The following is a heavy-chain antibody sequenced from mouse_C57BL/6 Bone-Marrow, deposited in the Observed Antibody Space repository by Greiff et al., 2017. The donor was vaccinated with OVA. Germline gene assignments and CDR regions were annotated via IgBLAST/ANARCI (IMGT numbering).Heavy chain of an antibody. CDR3: ARNRAYYGGDYFDY. CDR1: GYTFTSYW. D-gene: IGHD1-1*01. CDR2: IHPNSGST. J-gene: IGHJ2*01. Sequence: VQLQQPGAELVKPGASVKLSCKASGYTFTSYWMHWVKQRPGQGLEWIGMIHPNSGSTNYNEKFKSKATLTVDKSSSTAYMQLSSLTSEDSAVYYCARNRAYYGGDYFDYWGQGTTLTVSS. V-gene: IGHV1-64*01.